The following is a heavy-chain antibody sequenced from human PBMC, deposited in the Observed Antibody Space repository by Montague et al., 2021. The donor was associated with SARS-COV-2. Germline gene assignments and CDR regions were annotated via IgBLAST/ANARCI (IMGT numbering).Heavy chain of an antibody. J-gene: IGHJ6*01. CDR3: ARNPGGYYGMDV. CDR2: SGSI. V-gene: IGHV4-4*07. D-gene: IGHD3-16*01. Sequence: SGSINYNHSLKTRVTLSVDTSKNQLSLRLNAVTAADTAAYYCARNPGGYYGMDVWGQETTVNVSS.